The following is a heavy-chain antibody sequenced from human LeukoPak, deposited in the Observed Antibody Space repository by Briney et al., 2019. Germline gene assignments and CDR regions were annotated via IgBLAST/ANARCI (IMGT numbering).Heavy chain of an antibody. CDR2: ISGSGGST. CDR3: AKRSAGSYRYTPFDN. CDR1: GFTFSSYA. Sequence: GGSLRLSCAASGFTFSSYAMSWVRQAPGKGLECVSAISGSGGSTYYADSVKGRLTISRDNSKNTVYLQMNSLRGEDTALYYCAKRSAGSYRYTPFDNWGQGTLVTVSS. J-gene: IGHJ4*02. V-gene: IGHV3-23*01. D-gene: IGHD3-16*02.